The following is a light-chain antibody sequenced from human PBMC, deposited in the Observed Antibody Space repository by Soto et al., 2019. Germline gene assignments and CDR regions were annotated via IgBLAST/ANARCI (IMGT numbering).Light chain of an antibody. J-gene: IGLJ1*01. CDR2: EGS. V-gene: IGLV2-23*01. Sequence: QSVLTQPASVSGSPGQSITISCTGTSSDVGTYNLVSWYQHHPGKAPKLMIYEGSKRPSGVSNRFSGSKSGNTASLTISGLLAEDEADYYCCSYAGSSTYVFGTGTKVTVL. CDR3: CSYAGSSTYV. CDR1: SSDVGTYNL.